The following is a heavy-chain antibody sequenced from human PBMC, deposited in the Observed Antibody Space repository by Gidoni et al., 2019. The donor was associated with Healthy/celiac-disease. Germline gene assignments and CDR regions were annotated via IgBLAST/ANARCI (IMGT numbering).Heavy chain of an antibody. Sequence: EVQLVQSGAEVKKHGESLKISCQGSGYSFPSYWIGWVRQMPGKGLEWMGISYPGDSDTRYSPSFQGQVTISADKSISTAYLQWSSLKASDNAMYYCASLQSPKIFDYWGQGTLVTVSS. D-gene: IGHD4-4*01. CDR3: ASLQSPKIFDY. J-gene: IGHJ4*02. CDR1: GYSFPSYW. CDR2: SYPGDSDT. V-gene: IGHV5-51*01.